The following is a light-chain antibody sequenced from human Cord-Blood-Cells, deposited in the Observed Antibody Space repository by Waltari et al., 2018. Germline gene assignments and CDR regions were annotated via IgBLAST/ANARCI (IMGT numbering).Light chain of an antibody. CDR1: QDISNY. J-gene: IGKJ3*01. CDR3: QQYDNLPSLT. V-gene: IGKV1-33*01. Sequence: DMQMTQSPSSLSASVGDRVTSTCQASQDISNYLNWHQQKPGKAPKLLIYDASNLETGVPSRFSGSGSGTDFTFTISSLQPEDIATYYCQQYDNLPSLTFGPGTKVDIK. CDR2: DAS.